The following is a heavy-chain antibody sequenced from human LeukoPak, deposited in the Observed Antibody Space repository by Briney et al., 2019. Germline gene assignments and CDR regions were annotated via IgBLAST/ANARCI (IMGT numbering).Heavy chain of an antibody. CDR3: AKDGYYDFWSGYYEYYYYMDV. D-gene: IGHD3-3*01. CDR1: GFTFSSYG. CDR2: IRYDGSNK. V-gene: IGHV3-30*02. Sequence: GGSLRLSCAASGFTFSSYGMHWVRQAPGKGLEWVAFIRYDGSNKYYADSVKGRFTISRDNSKNTLYLQMNSLRAEDTAVYYCAKDGYYDFWSGYYEYYYYMDVWGKGTTVTVSS. J-gene: IGHJ6*03.